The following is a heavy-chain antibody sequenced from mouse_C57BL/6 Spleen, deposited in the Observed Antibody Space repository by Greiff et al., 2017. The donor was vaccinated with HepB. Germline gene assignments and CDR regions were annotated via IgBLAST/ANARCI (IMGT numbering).Heavy chain of an antibody. CDR1: GFNIKDDY. V-gene: IGHV14-4*01. D-gene: IGHD2-5*01. J-gene: IGHJ2*01. CDR2: IDPENGDT. Sequence: EVQVVESGAELVRPGASVKLSCTASGFNIKDDYMHWVKQRPEQGLEWIGWIDPENGDTEYASKFQGKATITADTSSNTAYLQLSSLTSEDTAVYYCTTGPYSNLYWGQGTTLTVSS. CDR3: TTGPYSNLY.